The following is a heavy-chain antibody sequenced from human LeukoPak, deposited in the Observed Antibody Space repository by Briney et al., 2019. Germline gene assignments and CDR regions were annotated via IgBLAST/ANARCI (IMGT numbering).Heavy chain of an antibody. CDR1: GFTFSSFW. CDR3: AKDIWNCGGDCYSYYFDY. CDR2: IKQDGSAK. Sequence: GGSLRLSCAASGFTFSSFWMSWVRQAPGKGLEWVANIKQDGSAKFYVDSVKGRFTISRDNAKSSLYLQMNSLRAEDTAVYYCAKDIWNCGGDCYSYYFDYWGQGTLVTVSS. V-gene: IGHV3-7*03. J-gene: IGHJ4*02. D-gene: IGHD2-21*02.